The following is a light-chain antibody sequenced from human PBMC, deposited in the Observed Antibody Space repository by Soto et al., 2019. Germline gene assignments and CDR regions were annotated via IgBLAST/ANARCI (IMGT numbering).Light chain of an antibody. Sequence: QSALTQPASVSGSPGQSITISCTGTSSDVGGYNYVSWYQQHPGKAPKLMIYDVSNRPSGVSNRFSGSKSGNTASLTISGLQAEDEADYYCSSSTSSSIVVFGGGTKVTVL. CDR1: SSDVGGYNY. J-gene: IGLJ2*01. CDR3: SSSTSSSIVV. V-gene: IGLV2-14*01. CDR2: DVS.